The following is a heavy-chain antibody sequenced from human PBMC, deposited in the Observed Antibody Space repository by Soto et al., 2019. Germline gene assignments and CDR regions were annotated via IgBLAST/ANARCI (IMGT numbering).Heavy chain of an antibody. CDR1: GFTVSSNY. D-gene: IGHD3-22*01. V-gene: IGHV3-53*01. Sequence: GGSLRLSCAASGFTVSSNYMSWVRQAPGKGLEWVSVIYSGGSTYYADSVKGRFTISRDNSKNTLYLQMNSLRAEDTAVYYCARDPLDDYYDSSGYDWGQGTLVTVSS. CDR2: IYSGGST. CDR3: ARDPLDDYYDSSGYD. J-gene: IGHJ4*02.